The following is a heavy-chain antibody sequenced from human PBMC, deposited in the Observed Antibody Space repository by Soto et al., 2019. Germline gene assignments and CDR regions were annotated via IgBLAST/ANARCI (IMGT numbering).Heavy chain of an antibody. CDR2: IYFRGTT. V-gene: IGHV4-59*01. CDR3: ARMNYYDTSGYPFDY. Sequence: SETLSLTCTVSGGFIWGWIRQPPGKGLEWIGYIYFRGTTNYNPSLKSRVTMSADTSKNQFSLKLNSVTAADTAVYYCARMNYYDTSGYPFDYWGQGMMVTVSS. D-gene: IGHD3-22*01. CDR1: GGFI. J-gene: IGHJ4*02.